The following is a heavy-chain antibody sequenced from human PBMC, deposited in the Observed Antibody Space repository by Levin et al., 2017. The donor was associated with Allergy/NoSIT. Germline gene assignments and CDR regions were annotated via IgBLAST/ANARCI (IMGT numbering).Heavy chain of an antibody. CDR3: ARGKTYAP. J-gene: IGHJ5*02. CDR1: GGSISSYY. D-gene: IGHD4-17*01. CDR2: IYYSGST. V-gene: IGHV4-59*01. Sequence: SQTLSLTCPVSGGSISSYYWSWIRQPPGKGLEWIGYIYYSGSTNYNPSLKSRVTISVDTSKNQFSLKLSSVTAADTAVYYCARGKTYAPWGQGTLVTVSS.